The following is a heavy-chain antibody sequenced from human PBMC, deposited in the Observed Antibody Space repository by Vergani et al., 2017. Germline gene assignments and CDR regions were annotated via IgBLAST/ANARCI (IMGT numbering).Heavy chain of an antibody. J-gene: IGHJ1*01. CDR1: GGSISSSSYY. V-gene: IGHV4-39*07. D-gene: IGHD3-22*01. CDR3: ARWGGSCYYYAHQAISQH. Sequence: QLQLQESGPGLVKPSETLSLTCTVSGGSISSSSYYWGWLRQPPGKGLEWIGSIYYSGSTYYNPSLKSRVTISVDTSKNQFSLKLSSVTAADTAVYYCARWGGSCYYYAHQAISQHWGQGTLVTVSS. CDR2: IYYSGST.